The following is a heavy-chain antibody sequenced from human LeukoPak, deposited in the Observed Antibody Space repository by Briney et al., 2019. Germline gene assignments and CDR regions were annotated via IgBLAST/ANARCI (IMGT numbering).Heavy chain of an antibody. J-gene: IGHJ4*02. CDR3: AKDRAKVYYDVPGY. CDR1: GFTVSSNY. CDR2: IYSGGST. D-gene: IGHD3-22*01. Sequence: GGSLRLSCAASGFTVSSNYMSWVRQAPGKGLEWVSVIYSGGSTYYADSVKGRFTISRDNSKNTLYLQMNSLRAEDTAVYYCAKDRAKVYYDVPGYWGQGTLVTVSS. V-gene: IGHV3-53*05.